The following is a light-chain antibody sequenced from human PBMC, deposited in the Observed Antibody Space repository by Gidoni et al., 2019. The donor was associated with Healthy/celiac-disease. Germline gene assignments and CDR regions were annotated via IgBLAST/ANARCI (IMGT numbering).Light chain of an antibody. CDR1: QSVFYSSNNKYY. V-gene: IGKV4-1*01. CDR3: QQYYSTLYT. Sequence: DIVMTQSPDSLAVSLGERATINCKSSQSVFYSSNNKYYLAWYQQKPGQPPKLLIYWASTRESGVPDRFRGSGSGTDFTLTISSLQAEDVAVYYCQQYYSTLYTFGQGTKLEIK. CDR2: WAS. J-gene: IGKJ2*01.